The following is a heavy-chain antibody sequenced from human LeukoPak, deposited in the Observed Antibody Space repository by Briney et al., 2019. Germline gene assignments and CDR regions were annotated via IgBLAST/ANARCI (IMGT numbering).Heavy chain of an antibody. J-gene: IGHJ4*02. Sequence: ALVKVSCKASGYTFTSYGISWVRQAPGQGLEWMGWISAYNGNTNYAQKLQGRVTMTTDTSTSTAYMELRSLRSDDTAVYYCARGVFEGYSSSWYLDYWGQGTLVTVSS. D-gene: IGHD6-13*01. V-gene: IGHV1-18*01. CDR2: ISAYNGNT. CDR1: GYTFTSYG. CDR3: ARGVFEGYSSSWYLDY.